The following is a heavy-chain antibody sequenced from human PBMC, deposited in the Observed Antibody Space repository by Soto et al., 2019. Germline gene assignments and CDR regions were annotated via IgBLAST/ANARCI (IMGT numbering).Heavy chain of an antibody. CDR3: SRDHYSDYPAYLQN. V-gene: IGHV3-30-3*01. CDR1: GFTFSNYA. J-gene: IGHJ1*01. D-gene: IGHD4-17*01. Sequence: QVQLVESGGGVVQPGRSLRLSCAASGFTFSNYAMHWVRQAPGKGLEWVAIISYDGSNKYYADSVKGRFTISRDNSKNTLYLQTNSLRPEDTAMYYCSRDHYSDYPAYLQNSGQGTLVTVSS. CDR2: ISYDGSNK.